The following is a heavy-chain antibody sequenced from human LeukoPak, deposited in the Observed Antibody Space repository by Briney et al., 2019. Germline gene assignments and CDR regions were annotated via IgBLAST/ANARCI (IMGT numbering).Heavy chain of an antibody. CDR3: ARDLVAMVRGGTGMDV. V-gene: IGHV3-30*02. D-gene: IGHD3-10*01. J-gene: IGHJ6*02. CDR1: GFTFSSYG. Sequence: PGGSLRLSCAASGFTFSSYGMHWVRQAPGKGLEWVAFIRYDGSNKYYADSVKGRFTISRDNSKNTLYLQMNSLRAEDTAVYYCARDLVAMVRGGTGMDVWGQGTTVTVSS. CDR2: IRYDGSNK.